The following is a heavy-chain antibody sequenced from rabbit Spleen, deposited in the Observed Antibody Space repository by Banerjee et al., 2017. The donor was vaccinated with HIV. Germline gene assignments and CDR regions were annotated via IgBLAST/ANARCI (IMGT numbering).Heavy chain of an antibody. D-gene: IGHD1-1*01. CDR2: IYAAKGST. Sequence: QLTETGGGLVQPGGSLTLSCKASGIDFTNYYITWVRQAPGKGLEWIGIIYAAKGSTDYASWVNGRFTISSDNAQSTVDLKMTSLTAADTATYFCARDLTDVIGWNFGWWGQGTLVTVS. CDR3: ARDLTDVIGWNFGW. J-gene: IGHJ4*01. CDR1: GIDFTNYY. V-gene: IGHV1S7*01.